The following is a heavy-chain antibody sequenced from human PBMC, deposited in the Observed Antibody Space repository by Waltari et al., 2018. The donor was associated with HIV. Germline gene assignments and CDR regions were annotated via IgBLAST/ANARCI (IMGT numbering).Heavy chain of an antibody. CDR3: ARQSDLSSGWTPEGGTDAFDF. Sequence: QVQLQESGPGLVKPPETLSITCTVSGGSISSYYWSWIRQPPGKGLEWIGYIYYSGGTNYNPSLKSRVTISVDTSKNEFSLKLSSVTAADTAVYYCARQSDLSSGWTPEGGTDAFDFWGQGTMVTVSS. CDR1: GGSISSYY. D-gene: IGHD6-19*01. CDR2: IYYSGGT. J-gene: IGHJ3*01. V-gene: IGHV4-59*08.